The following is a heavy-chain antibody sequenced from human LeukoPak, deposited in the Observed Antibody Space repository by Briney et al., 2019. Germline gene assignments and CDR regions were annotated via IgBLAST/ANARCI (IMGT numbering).Heavy chain of an antibody. CDR2: ISSSSSYI. CDR3: AGGKCGDCYKDAFDI. Sequence: PGGSLRLSCAASGFTFSSYSMNWVRQAPGKGLEWVSSISSSSSYIYYADSVKGRFTISRDNAKNSLYLQMNSLRAEDTAVYYCAGGKCGDCYKDAFDIWGQRKMVTVSS. CDR1: GFTFSSYS. J-gene: IGHJ3*02. V-gene: IGHV3-21*01. D-gene: IGHD2-21*02.